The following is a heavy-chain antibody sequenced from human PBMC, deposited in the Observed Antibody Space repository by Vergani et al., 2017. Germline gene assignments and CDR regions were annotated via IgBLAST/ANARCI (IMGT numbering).Heavy chain of an antibody. CDR2: IFPGDSQI. V-gene: IGHV5-51*01. J-gene: IGHJ3*02. D-gene: IGHD3-3*01. CDR3: ARLGDGYYYHGFDI. CDR1: GFSFSTYW. Sequence: EVPLVPSGAVVKTPGESLKISCKCSGFSFSTYWIGWVRQMPGKGLEWMGLIFPGDSQIRSSLSFQGRVTISADKSISTAYLQWYSLQASDTAMYYCARLGDGYYYHGFDIWGQGTAVTVSS.